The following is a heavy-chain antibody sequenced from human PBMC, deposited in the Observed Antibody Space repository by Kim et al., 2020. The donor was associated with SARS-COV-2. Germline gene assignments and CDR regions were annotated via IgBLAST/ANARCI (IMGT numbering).Heavy chain of an antibody. D-gene: IGHD2-2*01. CDR3: AREEKSSPKTFAY. CDR1: GFTFSDHY. CDR2: ISGSATYT. V-gene: IGHV3-11*05. J-gene: IGHJ4*02. Sequence: GGSLRLSCAASGFTFSDHYMHWMRQAPGKGLEWISYISGSATYTNYAESVKGRFTISRDNAKNSLFLQMNSLRADDTAVYYCAREEKSSPKTFAYWGQGTLVTVSS.